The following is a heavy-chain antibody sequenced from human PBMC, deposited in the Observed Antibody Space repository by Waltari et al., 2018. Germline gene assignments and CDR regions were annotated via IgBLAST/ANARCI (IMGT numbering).Heavy chain of an antibody. D-gene: IGHD3-22*01. J-gene: IGHJ6*02. V-gene: IGHV3-30*04. CDR1: EFPFRSYA. CDR3: ARDYCDRTNCHGMDV. CDR2: ISYNERNI. Sequence: QLQLVASGGGVVQPGRSLRLSCAAYEFPFRSYALHWVRQAPGKGLEWVAVISYNERNIYYVDSVKGRFIISRDNSRKMLYLQMNSLRTEDTAVYYCARDYCDRTNCHGMDVWGQGTTVTVSS.